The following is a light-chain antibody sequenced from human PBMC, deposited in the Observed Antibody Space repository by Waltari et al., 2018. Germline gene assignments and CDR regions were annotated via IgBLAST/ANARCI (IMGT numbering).Light chain of an antibody. CDR1: SSDVGSHDL. CDR2: EVT. J-gene: IGLJ2*01. CDR3: CSYAGSTTSVL. V-gene: IGLV2-23*02. Sequence: QSALTQPASVSGSPGQSITISCTGTSSDVGSHDLVSWYQHHPGNAPKLMIYEVTKRPSGVSDRFSGSKSGNTASLTISGLQAEDGADYYCCSYAGSTTSVLFGGGTKLTVL.